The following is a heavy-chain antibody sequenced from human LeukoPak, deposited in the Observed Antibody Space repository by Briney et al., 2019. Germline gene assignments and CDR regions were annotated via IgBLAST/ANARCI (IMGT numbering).Heavy chain of an antibody. V-gene: IGHV4-39*07. CDR3: ATLNTNDYYYYCMDV. J-gene: IGHJ6*03. CDR1: GGSISSSSYY. D-gene: IGHD2-8*01. Sequence: PSETLSLTCTVSGGSISSSSYYWGWIRQPPGKGLEWIGSIYYSGSTYYNPSLKSRVTISVDTSKNQFSLKLSSVTAADTAVYYCATLNTNDYYYYCMDVWGKGTTVTVSS. CDR2: IYYSGST.